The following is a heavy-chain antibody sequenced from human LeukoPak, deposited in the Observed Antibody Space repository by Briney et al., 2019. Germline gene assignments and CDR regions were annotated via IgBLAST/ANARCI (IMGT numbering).Heavy chain of an antibody. D-gene: IGHD6-13*01. CDR2: ISPNSGDI. Sequence: ASVKVSCKASGYTFTGYYLHWVRQAPGQGLEWMGWISPNSGDINYAQEFQGRVTMTRDMSISTAYMELSRLTSDDTAVYYCARGGGQLDAYIDYWGQGTLVTVSS. J-gene: IGHJ4*02. V-gene: IGHV1-2*02. CDR1: GYTFTGYY. CDR3: ARGGGQLDAYIDY.